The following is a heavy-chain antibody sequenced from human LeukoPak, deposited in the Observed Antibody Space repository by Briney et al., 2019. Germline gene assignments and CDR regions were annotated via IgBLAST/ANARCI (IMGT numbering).Heavy chain of an antibody. CDR2: ISTYTGNP. D-gene: IGHD3-22*01. CDR3: AKNGLGAVVKTD. J-gene: IGHJ4*02. V-gene: IGHV7-4-1*02. CDR1: GYTFTTYP. Sequence: GASVKVSCKASGYTFTTYPISWVRQVPGQGLEWVGWISTYTGNPSYAQAFTGRFVFSLDTSVSTAYLQINSLKAADTAVYYCAKNGLGAVVKTDWGQGTLVTVSS.